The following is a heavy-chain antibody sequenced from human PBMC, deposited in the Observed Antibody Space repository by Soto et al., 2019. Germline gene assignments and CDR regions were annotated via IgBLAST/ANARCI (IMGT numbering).Heavy chain of an antibody. CDR2: ISSSSSYI. CDR3: ARDSGGGGYYYYYFMDV. V-gene: IGHV3-21*02. J-gene: IGHJ6*03. D-gene: IGHD2-15*01. Sequence: EVQLVESGGGLVKPGGSLRVSCAASGFTFGSYSLTWVRQAPGKGLEWVSSISSSSSYIYYADSVKGRFTISSDNAKNSLYLQMNRLRAEDAAVYYCARDSGGGGYYYYYFMDVWGKGTTVTVSS. CDR1: GFTFGSYS.